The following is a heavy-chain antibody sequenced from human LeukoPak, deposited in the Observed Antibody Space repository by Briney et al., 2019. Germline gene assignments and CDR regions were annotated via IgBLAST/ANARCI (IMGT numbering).Heavy chain of an antibody. CDR2: ISAYNGNT. Sequence: ASVKVSCKASGYTFTSYAITWVRQAPGQGLEWMGWISAYNGNTNYAQKLQGRVTMTTDTSTSTAYMELRSLRSDDTAVYYCARADVSSYYYYYMDVWGKGTTVTVSS. V-gene: IGHV1-18*01. CDR1: GYTFTSYA. J-gene: IGHJ6*03. CDR3: ARADVSSYYYYYMDV.